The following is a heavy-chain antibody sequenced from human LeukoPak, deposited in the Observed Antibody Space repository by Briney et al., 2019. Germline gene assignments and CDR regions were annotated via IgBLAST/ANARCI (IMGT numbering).Heavy chain of an antibody. J-gene: IGHJ6*02. CDR3: ERDPLMDV. Sequence: GGSLRLSCADSAFTFFSYEMNWVRHAPGKGVEWGSYISSSGRTIYYAASVKGRFTISRDNAKRSLYLQMNSLRAKDTAVYYGERDPLMDVWGQGTMVTVSS. CDR1: AFTFFSYE. V-gene: IGHV3-48*03. CDR2: ISSSGRTI.